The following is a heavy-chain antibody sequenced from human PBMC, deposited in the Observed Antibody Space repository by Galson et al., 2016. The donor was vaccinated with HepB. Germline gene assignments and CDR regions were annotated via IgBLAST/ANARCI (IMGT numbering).Heavy chain of an antibody. J-gene: IGHJ6*02. CDR3: ARGTAARYYPYFYGMDV. Sequence: LSLTCSVSGGSISSGDHYWSWVRQTPGKGLECIGYIYHSGSIYYNPSLKSRVTISVDTSKNQFSLKMRSVTAADPAVYYCARGTAARYYPYFYGMDVWGQGTTVTVSS. CDR1: GGSISSGDHY. D-gene: IGHD2-21*02. V-gene: IGHV4-30-4*01. CDR2: IYHSGSI.